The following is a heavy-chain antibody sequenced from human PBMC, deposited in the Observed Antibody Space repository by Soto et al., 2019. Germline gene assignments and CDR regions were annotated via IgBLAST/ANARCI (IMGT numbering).Heavy chain of an antibody. D-gene: IGHD5-18*01. CDR1: GGTFSSYS. CDR2: IIPMFGTP. J-gene: IGHJ5*02. V-gene: IGHV1-69*13. CDR3: ARDDGYTYGYHWFGT. Sequence: SVKVSCKASGGTFSSYSINWLRQAPGEGLEWMGGIIPMFGTPRYALKFQGRVAITADESTSTAYMELNSLTSDDTAAYYCARDDGYTYGYHWFGTCGQGTLVTVSS.